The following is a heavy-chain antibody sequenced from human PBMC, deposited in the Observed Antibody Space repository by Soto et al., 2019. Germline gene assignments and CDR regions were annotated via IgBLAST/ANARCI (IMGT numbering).Heavy chain of an antibody. CDR3: VKSVYNWNDGFFDY. D-gene: IGHD1-1*01. Sequence: QVQLVESGGGVVQPGRSLRLSCAASGFTFSSYGMHWVRQAPGKGLEWVAIISYDEINKYYADSVKGRFTISRDNSKNTLYLQMNSLRAEDTAVYYCVKSVYNWNDGFFDYWGQGTLVTVSS. CDR2: ISYDEINK. CDR1: GFTFSSYG. J-gene: IGHJ4*02. V-gene: IGHV3-30*18.